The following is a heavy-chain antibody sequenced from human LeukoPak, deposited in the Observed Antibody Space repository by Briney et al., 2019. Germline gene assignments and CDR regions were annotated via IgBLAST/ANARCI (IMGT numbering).Heavy chain of an antibody. D-gene: IGHD6-19*01. CDR2: ISYDGSNK. CDR1: GFTFSSSA. V-gene: IGHV3-30*04. J-gene: IGHJ4*02. Sequence: PGGSLRLSCSASGFTFSSSAMSWVRQAPGKGLEWVAVISYDGSNKYYADSVKGRFTISRDNSKNTLYLQMNSLRAEDTAVYYCAKDADSSGWNFDYWGQGTLVTVSS. CDR3: AKDADSSGWNFDY.